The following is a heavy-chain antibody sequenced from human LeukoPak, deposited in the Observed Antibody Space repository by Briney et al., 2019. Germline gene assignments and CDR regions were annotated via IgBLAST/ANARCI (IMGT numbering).Heavy chain of an antibody. J-gene: IGHJ5*02. Sequence: PSETLSLTCAVYGGSFSGYYWSWIRQPPGKGLEWIGEINHSGSTNYNPSLKSRVTISVDTSKNQFSLKPSSVTAADTAVYYCAVAVAGYWFDPWGQGTLVTVSS. CDR3: AVAVAGYWFDP. CDR1: GGSFSGYY. CDR2: INHSGST. V-gene: IGHV4-34*01. D-gene: IGHD6-19*01.